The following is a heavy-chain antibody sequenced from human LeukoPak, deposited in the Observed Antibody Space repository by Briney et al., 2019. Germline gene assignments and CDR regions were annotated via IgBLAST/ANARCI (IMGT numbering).Heavy chain of an antibody. D-gene: IGHD4-17*01. Sequence: GVSLRLSCAASGSTFSSYGMHWVRQAPGKGLEWVAVIWYDGSNKYYADSVKGRFTISRDNSKNTLYLQMNSLRAEDTAVYYCARTDYGDYTTFDYWGQGTLVTVSS. CDR1: GSTFSSYG. J-gene: IGHJ4*02. CDR2: IWYDGSNK. V-gene: IGHV3-33*01. CDR3: ARTDYGDYTTFDY.